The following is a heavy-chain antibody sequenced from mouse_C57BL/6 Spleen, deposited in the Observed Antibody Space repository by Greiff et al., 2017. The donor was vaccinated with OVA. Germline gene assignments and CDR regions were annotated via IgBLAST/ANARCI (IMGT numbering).Heavy chain of an antibody. J-gene: IGHJ1*03. CDR3: TLITTVQYFDV. Sequence: VQLQQSGAELVRPGASVKLSCTASGFNIKDYYMHWVKQRPEQGLEWIGRIDPEDGDTEYAPKFQGKATMTADTSSNTAYLQLSSLTSEDTAVYYCTLITTVQYFDVWGTGTTVTVSS. V-gene: IGHV14-1*01. D-gene: IGHD1-1*01. CDR2: IDPEDGDT. CDR1: GFNIKDYY.